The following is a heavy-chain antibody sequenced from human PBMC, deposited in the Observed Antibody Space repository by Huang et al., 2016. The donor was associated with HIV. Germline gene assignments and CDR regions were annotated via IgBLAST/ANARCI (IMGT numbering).Heavy chain of an antibody. CDR2: KSEKNVYK. Sequence: EVQLVESGGRHVKPGESLRLSCTASGFTFSAYSLNWVRQAPGKSLGGVSSKSEKNVYKIYADAGKVRFTNARDNAKKSLYLEMKSLGVEDTAVYYCASDSSSGHASIVYSFYYMDVWGKGTTVTVS. D-gene: IGHD6-19*01. J-gene: IGHJ6*03. V-gene: IGHV3-21*02. CDR3: ASDSSSGHASIVYSFYYMDV. CDR1: GFTFSAYS.